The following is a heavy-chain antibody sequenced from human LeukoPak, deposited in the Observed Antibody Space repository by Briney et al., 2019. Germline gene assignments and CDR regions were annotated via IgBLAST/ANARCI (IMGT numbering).Heavy chain of an antibody. CDR2: IYASGGT. CDR1: GGSISSYY. Sequence: SETLSLTCTVSGGSISSYYWSWIRQPAGKGLEWIGRIYASGGTNYNPSLKSRLTISVDKFKNQFSLRLSSVTAADTAVYYCARSVGYCSSASCYVNWFDPWGQGTLVTVSS. CDR3: ARSVGYCSSASCYVNWFDP. V-gene: IGHV4-4*07. J-gene: IGHJ5*02. D-gene: IGHD2-2*01.